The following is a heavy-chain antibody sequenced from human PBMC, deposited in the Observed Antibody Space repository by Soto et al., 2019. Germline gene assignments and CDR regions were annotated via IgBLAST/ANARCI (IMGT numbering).Heavy chain of an antibody. J-gene: IGHJ5*02. CDR1: GGSISSGGYS. CDR3: ARELAYYYGSGSYSRNWFDP. Sequence: PSETLSLTCAVSGGSISSGGYSWSWIRQPPGKGLEWIGYIYHSGSTYYNPSLKSRVTISVDRPKNQFSLKLSSVTAADTAVYYCARELAYYYGSGSYSRNWFDPWGQGTLVTVSS. CDR2: IYHSGST. D-gene: IGHD3-10*01. V-gene: IGHV4-30-2*01.